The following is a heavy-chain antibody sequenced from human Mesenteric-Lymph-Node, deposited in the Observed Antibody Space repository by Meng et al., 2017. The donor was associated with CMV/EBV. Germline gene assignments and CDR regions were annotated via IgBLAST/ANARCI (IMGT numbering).Heavy chain of an antibody. V-gene: IGHV4-61*01. CDR1: GGFVSSGYYH. Sequence: SETLSLTCIVSGGFVSSGYYHWNWIRQPPGKGLEWLGQTVDGARINYNPSLQSRLTISLDTSKNQFSLNLNSVTAADTAVYYCVGLIAGHSGRGPWGQGTLVTVSS. CDR2: TVDGARI. D-gene: IGHD5-12*01. CDR3: VGLIAGHSGRGP. J-gene: IGHJ5*02.